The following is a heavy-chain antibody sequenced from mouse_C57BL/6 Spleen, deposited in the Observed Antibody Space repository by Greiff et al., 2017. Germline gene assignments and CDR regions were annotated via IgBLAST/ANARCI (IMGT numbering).Heavy chain of an antibody. CDR1: GYAFSSYW. V-gene: IGHV1-80*01. Sequence: VQLVESGAELVKPGASVKISCKASGYAFSSYWMNWVKQRPGKGLEWIGQIYPGDGDTNYNGKFKGKATLTADKSSSTAYMQLSSLTSEDSAVYFCARDYSYAMDYWGQGTSVTVSS. D-gene: IGHD1-1*01. CDR3: ARDYSYAMDY. J-gene: IGHJ4*01. CDR2: IYPGDGDT.